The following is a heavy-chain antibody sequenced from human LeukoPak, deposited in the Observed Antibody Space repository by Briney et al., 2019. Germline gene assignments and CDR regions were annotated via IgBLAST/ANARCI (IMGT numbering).Heavy chain of an antibody. CDR2: IYTSGST. CDR1: GGSISSSSYY. V-gene: IGHV4-39*07. CDR3: ARNSCPSGSCYENRGYFDY. J-gene: IGHJ4*02. D-gene: IGHD2-15*01. Sequence: PSETLSLTCTVSGGSISSSSYYWGWIRQPPGKGLEWIGSIYTSGSTNYNPSLKSRVTISVDTSKNQFSLKLSSVTAADTAVYYCARNSCPSGSCYENRGYFDYWGQGTLVTVSS.